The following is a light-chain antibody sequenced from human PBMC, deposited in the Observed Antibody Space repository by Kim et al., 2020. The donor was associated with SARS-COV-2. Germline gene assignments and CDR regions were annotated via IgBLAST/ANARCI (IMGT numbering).Light chain of an antibody. Sequence: AIRITQSPSSLSASTGDRVTITCRASQGISSYLAWYQQKPGKAPKLLIYAASTLQSGVPSRFSGSGSGTDFTLTISCLQSEDFATYYCQQNYSYPLTFGPRPKVDIK. V-gene: IGKV1-8*01. CDR1: QGISSY. J-gene: IGKJ3*01. CDR2: AAS. CDR3: QQNYSYPLT.